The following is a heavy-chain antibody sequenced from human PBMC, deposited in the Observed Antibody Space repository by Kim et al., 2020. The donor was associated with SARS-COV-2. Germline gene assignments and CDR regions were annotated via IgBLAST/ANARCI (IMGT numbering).Heavy chain of an antibody. J-gene: IGHJ4*02. V-gene: IGHV3-7*01. CDR1: GFTFSSYW. CDR2: IKQDGNEK. D-gene: IGHD2-15*01. Sequence: GGSLRHSCAASGFTFSSYWMSWVRQAPGKGLEWVANIKQDGNEKNYADSVKGRFTISRDNTKNSVYLQMNSLRVEDTAVYYCARGGGSINAWWGQGTLVTVSS. CDR3: ARGGGSINAW.